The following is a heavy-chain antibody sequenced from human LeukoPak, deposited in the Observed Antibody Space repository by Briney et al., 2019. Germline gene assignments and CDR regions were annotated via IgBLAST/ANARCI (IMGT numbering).Heavy chain of an antibody. V-gene: IGHV4-31*03. D-gene: IGHD5-18*01. J-gene: IGHJ3*02. CDR2: MYYRGSN. CDR1: GGSISSDDYY. CDR3: AKGGYRYGYFAFDI. Sequence: SETLSLTCSVSGGSISSDDYYWTRIRLRPGEGLEWIGYMYYRGSNFYHPSLKRRVAISVDTSKNQFSLKMASMTAADTATYYCAKGGYRYGYFAFDIWGQGTMVIVSS.